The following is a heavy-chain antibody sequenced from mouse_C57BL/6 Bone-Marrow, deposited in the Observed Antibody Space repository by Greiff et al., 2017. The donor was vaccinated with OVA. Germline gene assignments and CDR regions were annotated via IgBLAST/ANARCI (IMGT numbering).Heavy chain of an antibody. Sequence: QVQLKQSGAELAKPGASVKLSCKPSGYTFTSYWMHWVKQRPGQGLEWIGYINPSSGYTKYNQKFKDKATLTADKSSSTAYMQLSSLTYEDSAVYYCAIYYYGSSYYWYFDVWGTGTTVTVSS. CDR1: GYTFTSYW. D-gene: IGHD1-1*01. V-gene: IGHV1-7*01. J-gene: IGHJ1*03. CDR2: INPSSGYT. CDR3: AIYYYGSSYYWYFDV.